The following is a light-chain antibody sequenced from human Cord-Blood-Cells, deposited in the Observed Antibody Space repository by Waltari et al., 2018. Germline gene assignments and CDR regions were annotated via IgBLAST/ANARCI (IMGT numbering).Light chain of an antibody. V-gene: IGLV3-21*04. CDR2: YDS. Sequence: SYVLTQPPSVSVAPGKTARITCGGNNIGSKSVHWYQQRPGQAPVLVIYYDSDRPSGVPERFSGANSGNTATLTSSRVEAGDEADYYCQVWDSSSDHHVFGTGTKVTVL. CDR1: NIGSKS. CDR3: QVWDSSSDHHV. J-gene: IGLJ1*01.